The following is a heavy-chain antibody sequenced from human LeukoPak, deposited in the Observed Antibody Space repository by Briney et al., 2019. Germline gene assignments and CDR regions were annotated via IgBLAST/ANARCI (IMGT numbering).Heavy chain of an antibody. CDR2: IRYDESDK. V-gene: IGHV3-30*02. CDR3: VKDFRSGSYMGHFDY. Sequence: GGSLRLSCAAFGFTFSSYGMHWVRQAPGKGLEWVAFIRYDESDKYYADSVKGRFTISRDNSKNTLYLQMNSLRADDTAVYYCVKDFRSGSYMGHFDYWGQGTLVTVSS. J-gene: IGHJ4*02. D-gene: IGHD6-19*01. CDR1: GFTFSSYG.